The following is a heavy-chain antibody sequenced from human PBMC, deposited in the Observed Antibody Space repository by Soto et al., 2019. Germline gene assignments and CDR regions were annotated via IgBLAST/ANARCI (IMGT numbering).Heavy chain of an antibody. CDR1: VDSVSSNSAA. D-gene: IGHD2-2*01. V-gene: IGHV6-1*01. Sequence: PSQTLSLTCAISVDSVSSNSAAWNWIRQSPSRGLEWLGRTYYRSKWYNDYAVSVKSRITINPDTSKNQFSLQLNSVTPEDTAVYYCARDLGLGNCSSTSCYVYYYYGMDVWGQGTTVTVSS. J-gene: IGHJ6*01. CDR2: TYYRSKWYN. CDR3: ARDLGLGNCSSTSCYVYYYYGMDV.